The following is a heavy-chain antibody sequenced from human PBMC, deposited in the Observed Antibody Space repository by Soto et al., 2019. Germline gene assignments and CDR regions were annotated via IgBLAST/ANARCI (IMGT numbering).Heavy chain of an antibody. Sequence: SVKVSCKASGGTFSSYAISWVRQAPGQGLEWMGGIIPIFGTANYAQKFQGRATITADESTSTAYMELSSLRSEDTAVYYCARAYYYDFWSGYYLGWFDPWGQGTLVTVSS. CDR3: ARAYYYDFWSGYYLGWFDP. V-gene: IGHV1-69*13. D-gene: IGHD3-3*01. CDR1: GGTFSSYA. CDR2: IIPIFGTA. J-gene: IGHJ5*02.